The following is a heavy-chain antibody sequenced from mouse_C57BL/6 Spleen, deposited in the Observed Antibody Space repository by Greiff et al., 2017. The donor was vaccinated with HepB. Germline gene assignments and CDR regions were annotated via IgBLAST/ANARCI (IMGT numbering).Heavy chain of an antibody. CDR1: GFSLPSYG. CDR2: IWSGGST. CDR3: LTGGGYFDV. V-gene: IGHV2-2*01. Sequence: VQLQQLGPGLVQPSQVLSIPCSVPGFSLPSYGVHWVRQSPGKGLEWLGVIWSGGSTDYNAAFISRLSISKDNSKSQVFFKMNSLQADDTAIYYCLTGGGYFDVWGTGTTVTVSS. D-gene: IGHD4-1*01. J-gene: IGHJ1*03.